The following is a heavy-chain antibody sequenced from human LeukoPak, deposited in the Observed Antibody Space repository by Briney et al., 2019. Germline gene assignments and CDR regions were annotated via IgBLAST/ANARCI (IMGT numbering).Heavy chain of an antibody. V-gene: IGHV1-18*01. D-gene: IGHD1-26*01. Sequence: ASVKVSCKASGYTFTSYGISWVRQAPGQGLEWMGWISAYNGITNYAQKLQGRVTMTTDTSTSTAYMELRSLRSDDTAVYYCARDRASGSFPGALYWGQGTLVTVSS. CDR3: ARDRASGSFPGALY. CDR2: ISAYNGIT. CDR1: GYTFTSYG. J-gene: IGHJ4*02.